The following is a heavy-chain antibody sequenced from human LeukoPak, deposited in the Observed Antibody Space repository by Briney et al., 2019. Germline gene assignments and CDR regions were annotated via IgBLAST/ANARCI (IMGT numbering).Heavy chain of an antibody. CDR1: GFTFSSYA. Sequence: GGSLRLSCAASGFTFSSYAMSWVRQAPGKGLEWVSAISGSGGSAYYADSVKGRFTISRDNSKNTLYLQMNSLRAEDTAVYYCARDRQKSGYCSSTSCESEDYWGQGTLVTVSS. J-gene: IGHJ4*02. D-gene: IGHD2-2*01. V-gene: IGHV3-23*01. CDR3: ARDRQKSGYCSSTSCESEDY. CDR2: ISGSGGSA.